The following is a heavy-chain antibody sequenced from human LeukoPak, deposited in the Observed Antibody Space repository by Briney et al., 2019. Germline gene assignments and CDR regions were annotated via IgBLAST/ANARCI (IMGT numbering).Heavy chain of an antibody. J-gene: IGHJ4*02. CDR3: AKEKKYYYDGSGYPGYDY. CDR2: IRYDGSNK. CDR1: GFTFSSYA. V-gene: IGHV3-30*02. D-gene: IGHD3-22*01. Sequence: QPGGSLRLSCGASGFTFSSYAMSWVRQAPGKGLEWVAFIRYDGSNKYYADSVKGRFTISRDNSKNTLYLQMNSLRAEDTAVYYCAKEKKYYYDGSGYPGYDYWGQGTLVTVSS.